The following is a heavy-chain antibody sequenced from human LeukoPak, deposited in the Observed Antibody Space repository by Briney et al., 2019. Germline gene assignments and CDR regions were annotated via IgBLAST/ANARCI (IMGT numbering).Heavy chain of an antibody. D-gene: IGHD3-22*01. J-gene: IGHJ6*02. CDR3: AKDSTMSGSYYGMDV. V-gene: IGHV3-48*02. CDR2: IRTSVGGI. CDR1: GFTFSRYS. Sequence: GGSLRLSCAASGFTFSRYSVNWVRQAPGKGLEWVAYIRTSVGGIYYADSVKGRFTISTDTAKNSLYLEMNNLRDGDTAVYYCAKDSTMSGSYYGMDVWGQGTTVTVSS.